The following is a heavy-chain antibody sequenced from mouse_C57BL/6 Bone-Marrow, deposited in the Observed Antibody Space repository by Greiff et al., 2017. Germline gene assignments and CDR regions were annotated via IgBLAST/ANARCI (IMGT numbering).Heavy chain of an antibody. D-gene: IGHD2-5*01. CDR1: GSNIQDDS. CDR2: IDPENGDT. V-gene: IGHV14-4*01. J-gene: IGHJ3*01. Sequence: EVKLMESGAELVRPGASVKLSCTASGSNIQDDSMNWVKPRPEQSLEWIGWIDPENGDTESASQFQGKATITAATSSNPAYRQCSSLTSEDTAVYYCTTSRIYYSNYVDAYWGQGTLVTVSA. CDR3: TTSRIYYSNYVDAY.